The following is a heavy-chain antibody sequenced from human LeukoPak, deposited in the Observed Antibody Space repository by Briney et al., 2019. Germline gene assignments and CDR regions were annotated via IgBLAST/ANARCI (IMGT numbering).Heavy chain of an antibody. V-gene: IGHV4-39*01. CDR3: ARGAGYSSGWYQFDY. Sequence: SETLSLTCTVSGGSISSSSYYWGWIRQPPGKGLEWIGSIYYSGSTYYNPSLKSRVTVSVDTSKNQFSLKLSSVTAADTAVYYCARGAGYSSGWYQFDYWGQGTLVTVSS. CDR2: IYYSGST. CDR1: GGSISSSSYY. J-gene: IGHJ4*02. D-gene: IGHD6-19*01.